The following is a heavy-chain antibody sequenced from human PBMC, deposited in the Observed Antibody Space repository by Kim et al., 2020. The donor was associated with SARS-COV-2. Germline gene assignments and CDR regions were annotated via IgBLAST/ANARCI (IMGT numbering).Heavy chain of an antibody. CDR1: GFTFSSYG. CDR2: ISYDGSNK. D-gene: IGHD3-9*01. Sequence: GGSLRLSCAASGFTFSSYGMHWVRQAPGKGLEWVAVISYDGSNKYYADSVKGRFTISRDNSKNTLYLQMNSLRAEDTAVYYCAKGNDAYYDILTGLYYYYGMDVWGQGTTVTVSS. CDR3: AKGNDAYYDILTGLYYYYGMDV. V-gene: IGHV3-30*18. J-gene: IGHJ6*02.